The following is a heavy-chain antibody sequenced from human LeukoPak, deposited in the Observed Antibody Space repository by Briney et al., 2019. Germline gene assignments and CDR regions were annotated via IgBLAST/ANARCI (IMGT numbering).Heavy chain of an antibody. V-gene: IGHV4-59*01. J-gene: IGHJ6*03. CDR3: ARTGWDYYYMDV. CDR2: MYYSGIT. CDR1: GGSISGYY. Sequence: PSETLSLTCTVSGGSISGYYWSWIRQPPGKGPEWIGYMYYSGITIYHPSLERRVTISVDTSKNQFTLNLISVTAADTAVYYCARTGWDYYYMDVWGKGTTVTVSS. D-gene: IGHD6-19*01.